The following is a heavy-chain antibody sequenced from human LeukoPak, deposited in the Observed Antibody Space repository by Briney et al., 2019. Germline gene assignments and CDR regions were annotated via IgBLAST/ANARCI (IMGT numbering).Heavy chain of an antibody. CDR2: IFPGDSDT. Sequence: GESLKISCQGSGYSFDIYWIGWVRQVPGKGLEWMGHIFPGDSDTRHSPSFKGRVTISVDNTISTAYLQWSSLKASDTAMYYCARGKYSRSSDEFDIWGQGTMVTVSS. V-gene: IGHV5-51*01. CDR3: ARGKYSRSSDEFDI. J-gene: IGHJ3*02. CDR1: GYSFDIYW. D-gene: IGHD6-6*01.